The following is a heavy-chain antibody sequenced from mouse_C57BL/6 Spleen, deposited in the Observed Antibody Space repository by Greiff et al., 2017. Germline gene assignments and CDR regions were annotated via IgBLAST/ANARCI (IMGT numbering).Heavy chain of an antibody. CDR2: INPNNGGT. CDR1: GYTFTDYY. CDR3: ARSWDYGSSYH. V-gene: IGHV1-26*01. D-gene: IGHD1-1*01. Sequence: EVQLQQSGPELVKPGASVKISCKASGYTFTDYYMNWVKQSHGKSLEWIGDINPNNGGTSYNQKFKGKATLTVDKSSSTAYMELRSLTSEDSAVYYCARSWDYGSSYHWGQGTTLTVSS. J-gene: IGHJ2*01.